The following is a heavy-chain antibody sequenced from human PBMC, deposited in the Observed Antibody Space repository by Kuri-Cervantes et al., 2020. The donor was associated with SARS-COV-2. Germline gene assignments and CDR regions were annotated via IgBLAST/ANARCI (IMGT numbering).Heavy chain of an antibody. CDR3: AKDVSSTSWQKGAFDI. Sequence: GGSLRLSCAASGFTFSSYAMSWVRQAPGKGLEWVSAISGSGGSTYYADSVKGRFTISRDNSKNTLYLQMNSLRAEDTAVYYCAKDVSSTSWQKGAFDIWGQGTMVTVSS. J-gene: IGHJ3*02. CDR1: GFTFSSYA. CDR2: ISGSGGST. D-gene: IGHD2-2*01. V-gene: IGHV3-23*01.